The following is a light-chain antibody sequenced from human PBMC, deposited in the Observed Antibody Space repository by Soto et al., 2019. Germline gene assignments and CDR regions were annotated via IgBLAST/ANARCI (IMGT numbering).Light chain of an antibody. J-gene: IGKJ5*01. CDR3: QQSDSLPIT. V-gene: IGKV1-33*01. CDR1: QDISNY. CDR2: DAS. Sequence: DIQMTQSPSSLSASVGDRVTITCRASQDISNYLNWYQQRPGKAPKLLIYDASNLERGVPSRFSGTRSGTHFTFAITSLQPEDVATYYCQQSDSLPITFGQGTQLEI.